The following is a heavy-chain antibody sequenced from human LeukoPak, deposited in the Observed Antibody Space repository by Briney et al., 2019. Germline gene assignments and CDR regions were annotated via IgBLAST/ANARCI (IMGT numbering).Heavy chain of an antibody. CDR3: ARHRGRYHGFDY. V-gene: IGHV3-21*01. CDR2: ISSSSSYI. D-gene: IGHD1-26*01. Sequence: GGSLRLSCAASGFTFSSYSTNWVRQAPGKGLEWVSSISSSSSYIYYADSVKGRFTISRDNAKNSLYLQMNSLRAEDTAVYYCARHRGRYHGFDYWGQGTLVTVSS. J-gene: IGHJ4*02. CDR1: GFTFSSYS.